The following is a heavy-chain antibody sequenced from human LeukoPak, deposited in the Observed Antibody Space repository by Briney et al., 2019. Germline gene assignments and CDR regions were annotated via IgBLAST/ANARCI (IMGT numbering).Heavy chain of an antibody. Sequence: SGPTLVKPTQTLTLTCTFSGFSLSTSGVGVGWIRQPPGKALEWLALIYWNDDKCYSPSPKSRLTITKDTSKNQVVLTMINMDPVDTATYYCAHRLGAYYDFWSGQYFDYWGQGTLVTVSS. CDR3: AHRLGAYYDFWSGQYFDY. J-gene: IGHJ4*02. V-gene: IGHV2-5*01. CDR2: IYWNDDK. CDR1: GFSLSTSGVG. D-gene: IGHD3-3*01.